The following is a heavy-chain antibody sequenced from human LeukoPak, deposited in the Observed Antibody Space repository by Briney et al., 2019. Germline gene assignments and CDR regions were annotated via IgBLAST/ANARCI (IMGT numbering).Heavy chain of an antibody. CDR2: ISSSSSYI. V-gene: IGHV3-21*04. CDR1: GFTFSSYS. J-gene: IGHJ4*02. D-gene: IGHD2-15*01. CDR3: ARSAGYCSGGSCYRTYLDY. Sequence: PGGSLRLSCAASGFTFSSYSMNWVRQAPGKGLEWVSSISSSSSYIYYADSVKGRFTISRDNAKNSLYLQMNSLRAEDTAVYYCARSAGYCSGGSCYRTYLDYWGQGTLVTVYS.